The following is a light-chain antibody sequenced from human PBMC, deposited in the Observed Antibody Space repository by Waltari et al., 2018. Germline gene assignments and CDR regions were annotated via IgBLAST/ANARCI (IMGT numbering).Light chain of an antibody. Sequence: QLVLTQSPSASASLGASVKLTCTLSSGHSSNVIAWLQQQPGKGPRYLMKVTSDGSHSKGDEIPDRFSGSSSGAERYLTISSLQSEDEADYYCQTGGHGTWVFGGGTKLTVL. CDR3: QTGGHGTWV. CDR2: VTSDGSH. V-gene: IGLV4-69*01. CDR1: SGHSSNV. J-gene: IGLJ3*02.